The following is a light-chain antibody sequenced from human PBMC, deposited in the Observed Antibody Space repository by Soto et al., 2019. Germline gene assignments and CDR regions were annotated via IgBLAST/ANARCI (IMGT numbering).Light chain of an antibody. Sequence: EIVLTQSPGTLSLSPGERATLSCRASQSVSSNSLAWYQQKPGQAPRLLIYGASSRATGIPDRFIASGSGTDFTLTISRLEPEDFALYYCHQYGKSPRTFGQGTKVEI. J-gene: IGKJ1*01. CDR2: GAS. CDR3: HQYGKSPRT. CDR1: QSVSSNS. V-gene: IGKV3-20*01.